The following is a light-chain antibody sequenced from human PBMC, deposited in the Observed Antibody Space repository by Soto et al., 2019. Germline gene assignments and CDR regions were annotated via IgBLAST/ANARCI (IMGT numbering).Light chain of an antibody. CDR1: QSVGSH. CDR3: QQYNSWPPT. Sequence: DIVLTHSPGTLSLSPGERATLSSRASQSVGSHLAWYQQKPGQGPRLLIYGETTRATGIPARFSGSGSGTEFTLTISSLQSEDSAVYHCQQYNSWPPTFGPGTKVDIK. V-gene: IGKV3-15*01. J-gene: IGKJ3*01. CDR2: GET.